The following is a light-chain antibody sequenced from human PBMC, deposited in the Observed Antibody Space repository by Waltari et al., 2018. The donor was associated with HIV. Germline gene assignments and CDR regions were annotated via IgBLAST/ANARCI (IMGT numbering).Light chain of an antibody. Sequence: DIQMTQFPSFVSASVGDRVTITCRASQGISDWLAWYQEKPGKPPKLLIHAASSLQGGVPSRFSGSESETDFTLTISSLQPEDFATYYCQHANSFLQFTFGPGTKVDIK. CDR3: QHANSFLQFT. CDR1: QGISDW. V-gene: IGKV1-12*01. CDR2: AAS. J-gene: IGKJ3*01.